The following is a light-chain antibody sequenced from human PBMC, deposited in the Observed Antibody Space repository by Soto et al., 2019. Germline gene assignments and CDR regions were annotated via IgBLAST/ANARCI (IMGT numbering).Light chain of an antibody. CDR2: AAS. V-gene: IGKV1-39*01. J-gene: IGKJ4*01. CDR1: QSISNF. CDR3: QQSYTTPFTFT. Sequence: DIQMTQSPSSLSASVGDRVTITCRASQSISNFLNWYQQKPGKAPKLLIYAASTLQSGVPSRFSGSGSRTDFTLTISILQPEDFGTYYCQQSYTTPFTFTFGGATKVEIK.